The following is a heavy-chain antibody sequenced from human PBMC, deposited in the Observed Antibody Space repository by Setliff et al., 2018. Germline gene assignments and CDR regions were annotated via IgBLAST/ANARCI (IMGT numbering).Heavy chain of an antibody. J-gene: IGHJ5*02. CDR2: MYTDGSST. Sequence: PGGSLRLSCAASGFTFTSYWMHWVRQAPGKGLVWVSRMYTDGSSTYYVDSVKGRFTISRDNAKNSLYLQMNSLRAEDTAVYYCARDRYCSSASCYATQYNWFDPWGQGTLVTVSS. CDR3: ARDRYCSSASCYATQYNWFDP. V-gene: IGHV3-74*01. CDR1: GFTFTSYW. D-gene: IGHD2-2*01.